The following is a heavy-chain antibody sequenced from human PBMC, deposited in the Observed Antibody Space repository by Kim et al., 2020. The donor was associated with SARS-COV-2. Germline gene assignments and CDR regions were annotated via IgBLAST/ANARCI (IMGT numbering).Heavy chain of an antibody. CDR3: ARGCSGGSCYRSIDV. Sequence: QKFQGRVTITADKSTSTAYMELSSLRSEDTAVYYCARGCSGGSCYRSIDVWGKGTTVTVSS. D-gene: IGHD2-15*01. J-gene: IGHJ6*04. V-gene: IGHV1-69*04.